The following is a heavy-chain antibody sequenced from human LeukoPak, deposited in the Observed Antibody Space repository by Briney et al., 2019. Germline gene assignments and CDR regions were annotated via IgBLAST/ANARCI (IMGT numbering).Heavy chain of an antibody. Sequence: GGSLRLSCAASGFTFSSYAMHWVRQAPGKGLEWVAVISYDGSNKYYADSVKGRFTIPRDNSKNTLYLQMNSLRAEDTAVYYCARGALQTHYYGSGSYYNGDYWGQGTLVTVSS. J-gene: IGHJ4*02. CDR3: ARGALQTHYYGSGSYYNGDY. CDR2: ISYDGSNK. D-gene: IGHD3-10*01. V-gene: IGHV3-30*04. CDR1: GFTFSSYA.